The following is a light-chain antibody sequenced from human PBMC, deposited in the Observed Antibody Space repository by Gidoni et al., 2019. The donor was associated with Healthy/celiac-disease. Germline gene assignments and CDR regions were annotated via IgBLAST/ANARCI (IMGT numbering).Light chain of an antibody. CDR3: QQYYSTPWT. Sequence: DIVMTQSPDSLAVSLGERATINCKSSQSVFYSSNNKNYLAWYQQKPGQPPKLLIYWASTRESGVPDRFSGSGSGTDFTLTISSLQAEDVAVYYCQQYYSTPWTFXPXTKVEIK. V-gene: IGKV4-1*01. CDR1: QSVFYSSNNKNY. J-gene: IGKJ1*01. CDR2: WAS.